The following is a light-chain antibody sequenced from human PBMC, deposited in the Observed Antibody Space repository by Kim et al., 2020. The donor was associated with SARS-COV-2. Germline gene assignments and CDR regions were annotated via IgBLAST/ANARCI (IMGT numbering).Light chain of an antibody. V-gene: IGKV1-5*03. Sequence: SAAVGDRVTITCRASQSIDIWLAWYQQKPGKAPKLLIYQASSLESEVPSRFSGSGSGTEFTLTIRSLQPDDFATYYCQQYRSHWTFGQGTKVDIK. CDR3: QQYRSHWT. J-gene: IGKJ1*01. CDR2: QAS. CDR1: QSIDIW.